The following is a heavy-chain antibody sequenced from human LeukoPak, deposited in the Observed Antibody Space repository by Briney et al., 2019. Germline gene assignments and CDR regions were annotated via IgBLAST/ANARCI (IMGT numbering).Heavy chain of an antibody. CDR1: GFTFSDYS. J-gene: IGHJ5*02. Sequence: GGSLRLSCAASGFTFSDYSMNWVRQAPGKGLEWVSAIIKSGSHIYYADSVKGRFTISRDNSKNTLYLQMNSLRAEDTAVYYCAKDPAGSSGWYSSWGQGTLVTVSS. CDR2: IIKSGSHI. CDR3: AKDPAGSSGWYSS. V-gene: IGHV3-21*04. D-gene: IGHD6-19*01.